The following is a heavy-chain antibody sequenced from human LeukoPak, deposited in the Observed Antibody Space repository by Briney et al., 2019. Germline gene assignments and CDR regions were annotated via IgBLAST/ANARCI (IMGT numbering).Heavy chain of an antibody. CDR1: GFTFSSYR. CDR2: INTDGRIT. CDR3: ARELITFGGVIVNDVFDI. J-gene: IGHJ3*02. V-gene: IGHV3-74*01. Sequence: GGSLRLSCAASGFTFSSYRMHWVRQAPGKGLVWVSRINTDGRITIYADSVKGRFTISRDNAKNTLYLQMNSMRAEDTAAYYCARELITFGGVIVNDVFDIWGQGTMVTVSS. D-gene: IGHD3-16*02.